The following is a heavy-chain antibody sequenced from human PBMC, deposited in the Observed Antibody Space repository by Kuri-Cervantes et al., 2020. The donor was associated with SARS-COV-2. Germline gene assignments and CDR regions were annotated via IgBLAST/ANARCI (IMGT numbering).Heavy chain of an antibody. CDR2: LRYDGGEK. CDR3: ARGAN. J-gene: IGHJ3*01. Sequence: GGSLRLSCAASGFTFISYGMHWVRQAPGKGLEWVTFLRYDGGEKHYADSVKGRLTISRDNSKNTLYLEMNSLRAEDTAVYYCARGANWGQGTMVTVSS. CDR1: GFTFISYG. V-gene: IGHV3-30*02.